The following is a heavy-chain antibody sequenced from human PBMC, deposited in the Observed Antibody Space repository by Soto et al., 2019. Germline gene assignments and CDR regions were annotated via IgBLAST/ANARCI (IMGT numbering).Heavy chain of an antibody. CDR2: IYYSGST. V-gene: IGHV4-59*08. Sequence: QVQLQESGPGLVKPSETLSLTCTVSGGSISSYYWSWIRQPPGKGLEWIGYIYYSGSTNYNPSPRSRVTISVATAKNQFSRKLSSGTAADTAVYYCARHSRGGYCSGGSCYSRRYYYYYMDVWGKGTTVTVSS. D-gene: IGHD2-15*01. J-gene: IGHJ6*03. CDR3: ARHSRGGYCSGGSCYSRRYYYYYMDV. CDR1: GGSISSYY.